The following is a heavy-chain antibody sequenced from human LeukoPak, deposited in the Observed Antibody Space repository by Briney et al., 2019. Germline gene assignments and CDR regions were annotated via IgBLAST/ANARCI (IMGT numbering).Heavy chain of an antibody. CDR2: IYTSGST. D-gene: IGHD1-26*01. Sequence: RSSETLSLTCTVSGGSISNYYWGWIRQPAGKGLEWIGHIYTSGSTSFNPSLKSRVTMSVDTSKDQFSLRLSSVTAADTAVYYCARDPSGSFHFDYWGQGTLVTVSS. V-gene: IGHV4-4*07. J-gene: IGHJ4*02. CDR3: ARDPSGSFHFDY. CDR1: GGSISNYY.